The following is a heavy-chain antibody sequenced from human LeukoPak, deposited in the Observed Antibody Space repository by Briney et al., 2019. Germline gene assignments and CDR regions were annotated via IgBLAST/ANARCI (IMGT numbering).Heavy chain of an antibody. CDR2: ISSSGSTI. J-gene: IGHJ4*02. CDR3: ARVFPKGWLQFSDY. D-gene: IGHD5-24*01. V-gene: IGHV3-48*03. Sequence: GGSLRLSCAASGFTFSSYEMNWVRQAPGKGLEWVSYISSSGSTIYYADSVKGRFTISRDNAKNSLYLQMNSLRAEDTAVYYCARVFPKGWLQFSDYWGQGTLVTVSS. CDR1: GFTFSSYE.